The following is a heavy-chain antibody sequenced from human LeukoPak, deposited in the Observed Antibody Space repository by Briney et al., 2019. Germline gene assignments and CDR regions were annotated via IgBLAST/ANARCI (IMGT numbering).Heavy chain of an antibody. CDR1: GFTFSSYW. V-gene: IGHV3-7*01. Sequence: GGSLRLSCAASGFTFSSYWMSWVRQAPGKGLEWVANIKQDGKGKYYVDSVKGRFTISRDNAKKSLYLQMNSLRAEDTAVYYCARNLYDILTGYHDAFDIWGQGTMVTVSS. CDR3: ARNLYDILTGYHDAFDI. J-gene: IGHJ3*02. CDR2: IKQDGKGK. D-gene: IGHD3-9*01.